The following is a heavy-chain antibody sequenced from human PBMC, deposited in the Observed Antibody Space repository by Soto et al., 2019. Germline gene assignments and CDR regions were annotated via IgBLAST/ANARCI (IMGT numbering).Heavy chain of an antibody. J-gene: IGHJ6*02. CDR1: GFTFSSYG. V-gene: IGHV3-30*18. D-gene: IGHD6-13*01. CDR2: ISYDGSNK. Sequence: QVRLVESGGGVVQPGRSLRLSCAASGFTFSSYGMHWVRQAPGKGLEWVAVISYDGSNKYYADSVKGRFTISRDNSKNTLYLQMNSLRAEDTAVYYCAKSNWPGYSSSWYFFGMDVWGQGTTVTVSS. CDR3: AKSNWPGYSSSWYFFGMDV.